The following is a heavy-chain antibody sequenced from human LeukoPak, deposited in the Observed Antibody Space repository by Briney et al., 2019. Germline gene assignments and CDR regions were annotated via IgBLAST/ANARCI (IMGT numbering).Heavy chain of an antibody. J-gene: IGHJ4*02. V-gene: IGHV5-10-1*01. D-gene: IGHD6-13*01. CDR1: GYSFTTYW. CDR2: IDPSDSYT. CDR3: ARHAKAYGSSCDY. Sequence: GESLRISCKGSGYSFTTYWISWVRQMPGKGLEWMGRIDPSDSYTNYSPSFQGHVTISADKSFSTAYLQWTSLKASDTAMYYCARHAKAYGSSCDYWGQGALVTVSS.